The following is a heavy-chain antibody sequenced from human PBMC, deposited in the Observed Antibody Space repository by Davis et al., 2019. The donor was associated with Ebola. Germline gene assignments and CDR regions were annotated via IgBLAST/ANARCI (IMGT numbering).Heavy chain of an antibody. J-gene: IGHJ6*02. D-gene: IGHD2-2*01. CDR3: ARDQVQVFEDIVVVPAAINPYYYYYGMDV. CDR1: GFTFSSYG. V-gene: IGHV3-48*01. CDR2: ISSSSSTI. Sequence: GESLKISCAASGFTFSSYGMNWVRQAPGKGLEWVSYISSSSSTIYYADSVKGRFTISRDNAKNSLYLQMNSLRAEDTAVYYCARDQVQVFEDIVVVPAAINPYYYYYGMDVWGQGTTVTVSS.